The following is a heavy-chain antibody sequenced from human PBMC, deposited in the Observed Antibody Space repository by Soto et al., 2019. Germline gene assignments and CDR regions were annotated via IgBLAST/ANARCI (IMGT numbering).Heavy chain of an antibody. D-gene: IGHD2-2*01. CDR3: ARCDGESSTIMLESYYYYGKDV. CDR1: GYSFTSYW. J-gene: IGHJ6*02. CDR2: IYPGDSDT. V-gene: IGHV5-51*01. Sequence: GESLKISCKGSGYSFTSYWIGWVRQMLGKGLEWMGIIYPGDSDTRYSPSFQGKVTISADKSISTAYLQWSSLKASDTAMYYCARCDGESSTIMLESYYYYGKDVWGQGTTVTVSS.